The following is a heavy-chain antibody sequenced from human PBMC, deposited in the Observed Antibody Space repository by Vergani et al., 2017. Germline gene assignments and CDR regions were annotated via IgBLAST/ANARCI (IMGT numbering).Heavy chain of an antibody. CDR1: GFTFSSYE. CDR2: ISSSCSTI. Sequence: VQLVESGGGLVQPGGSLRLSCAASGFTFSSYEMHWVRQAPGKGLEWVSYISSSCSTIYYADSVKGRFTISRDNAKNSLYLQMNSLRAEDTAVDYCARRTHVYHYGMDVWGQGTTVTVSS. CDR3: ARRTHVYHYGMDV. J-gene: IGHJ6*02. V-gene: IGHV3-48*03.